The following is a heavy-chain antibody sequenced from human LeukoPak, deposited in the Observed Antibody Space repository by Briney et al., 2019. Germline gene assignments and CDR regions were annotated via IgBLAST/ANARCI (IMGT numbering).Heavy chain of an antibody. V-gene: IGHV1-8*01. D-gene: IGHD1/OR15-1a*01. J-gene: IGHJ5*02. Sequence: GASVKVSCKASGYTFTSYDINWVRQATGQGLEWMGWMNPNSGNTGYAQKFQGRVTMTRNTSINTAYMELRSLRSEDTAIYYCARMNKSGRNNWFDPWGQGTLVTVSS. CDR2: MNPNSGNT. CDR3: ARMNKSGRNNWFDP. CDR1: GYTFTSYD.